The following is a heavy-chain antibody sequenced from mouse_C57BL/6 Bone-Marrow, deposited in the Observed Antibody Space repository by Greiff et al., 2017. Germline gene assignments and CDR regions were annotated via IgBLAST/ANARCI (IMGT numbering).Heavy chain of an antibody. Sequence: VQLQESGPELVKPGASVKISCKASGYTFTDYYINWVKQRPGQGLEWIGWIFPGSGSTYYNEKFKGKATLTVDKSSSTAYMLLSSLTSEDSAVYFCARCHGYDMGYFDYWGQGTTLTVSS. CDR1: GYTFTDYY. D-gene: IGHD2-2*01. V-gene: IGHV1-75*01. CDR3: ARCHGYDMGYFDY. CDR2: IFPGSGST. J-gene: IGHJ2*01.